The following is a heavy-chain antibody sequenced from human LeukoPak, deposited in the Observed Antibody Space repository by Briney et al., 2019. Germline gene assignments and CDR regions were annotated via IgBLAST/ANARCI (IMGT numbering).Heavy chain of an antibody. J-gene: IGHJ2*01. CDR2: VNSNSSDT. CDR1: GYTFTDYY. D-gene: IGHD4-17*01. Sequence: ASVTVSFKASGYTFTDYYIHWVRQARGQGLEWMGCVNSNSSDTNYPQKFQGRVTMTRDTSITTAYMELTGLRSDDTAVYYCARDPGVRGTTYWYFVLWGRGTLVTVSS. V-gene: IGHV1-2*02. CDR3: ARDPGVRGTTYWYFVL.